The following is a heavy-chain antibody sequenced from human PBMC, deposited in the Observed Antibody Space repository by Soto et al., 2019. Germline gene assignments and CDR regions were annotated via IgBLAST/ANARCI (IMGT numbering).Heavy chain of an antibody. CDR1: GFTFSDYA. CDR3: ARDDILVIPGGSYNYGMDV. CDR2: VAYDGRYK. D-gene: IGHD2-2*01. V-gene: IGHV3-30*04. J-gene: IGHJ6*02. Sequence: GGSLRLSCAASGFTFSDYAMHWVRQAPGKGLEWVAVVAYDGRYKYYADSVKGRFTISRDNSKTTVYLQMNSLRDEDTAMYYCARDDILVIPGGSYNYGMDVWGQGTTVTVSS.